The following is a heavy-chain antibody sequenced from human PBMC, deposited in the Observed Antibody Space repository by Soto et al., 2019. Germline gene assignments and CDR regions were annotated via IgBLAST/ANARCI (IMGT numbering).Heavy chain of an antibody. CDR3: ARHATIFGVVGAAYYYYMDV. J-gene: IGHJ6*03. Sequence: GESLKISCKASGYSFSNYWIGWVRQMPGRGLEWMGIIYPGDSDTRYSPSFQGQVTISADKSISTAYLQWSSLKASDTAIYYCARHATIFGVVGAAYYYYMDVWGKGTTVTVSS. V-gene: IGHV5-51*01. D-gene: IGHD3-3*01. CDR2: IYPGDSDT. CDR1: GYSFSNYW.